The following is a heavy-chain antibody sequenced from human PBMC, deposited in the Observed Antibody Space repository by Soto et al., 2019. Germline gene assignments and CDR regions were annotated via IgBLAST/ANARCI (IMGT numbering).Heavy chain of an antibody. CDR1: GFTFSKAW. Sequence: AGGSLRLSCAASGFTFSKAWINWVRQAPGKGLEWVGRIKSKIDGGTTDFAAPVKGRFAISRDDSKNMVYLEMNSLKTEDTGVYYWTTGTYLSIIVLRFGNWGEGTLV. D-gene: IGHD2-8*02. V-gene: IGHV3-15*07. J-gene: IGHJ4*02. CDR2: IKSKIDGGTT. CDR3: TTGTYLSIIVLRFGN.